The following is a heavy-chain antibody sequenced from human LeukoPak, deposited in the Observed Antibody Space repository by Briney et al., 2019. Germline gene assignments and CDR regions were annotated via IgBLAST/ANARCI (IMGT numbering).Heavy chain of an antibody. J-gene: IGHJ4*02. CDR1: GGSISSYY. V-gene: IGHV4-59*08. CDR3: ARHFDY. Sequence: SETLSLTCTVSGGSISSYYWSWIRQPPGKGLEWIGYIYYSGSTNYNPSLKSRVTISVDTSKNQFSLKLSSVTAADTAVYYCARHFDYWGQGTLVTVSS. CDR2: IYYSGST.